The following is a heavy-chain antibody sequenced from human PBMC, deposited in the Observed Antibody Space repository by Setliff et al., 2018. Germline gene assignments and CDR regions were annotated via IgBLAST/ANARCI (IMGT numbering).Heavy chain of an antibody. CDR2: INHSGST. CDR3: ARGRAIFGVDSQKNFDY. D-gene: IGHD3-3*01. CDR1: GGSFSGYY. J-gene: IGHJ4*02. Sequence: LSLTCAVYGGSFSGYYWSWIRQPPGKGLEWIGEINHSGSTNYNPSLKSRVTISVDTSKNQFSLKLSSVTAADTAVYYCARGRAIFGVDSQKNFDYWGQGTLVTVSS. V-gene: IGHV4-34*01.